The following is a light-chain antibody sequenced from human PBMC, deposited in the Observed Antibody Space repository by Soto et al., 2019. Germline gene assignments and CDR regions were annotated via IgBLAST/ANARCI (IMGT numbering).Light chain of an antibody. CDR3: QQYHNLWT. J-gene: IGKJ1*01. Sequence: EIVLTQSPGTLSLSPGERATLSCRASQSLSNNIYLAWYQQKPGQAPRLLIYRASTRATGTPASFSGSGSGTEFTLTITSLHSEDFALYYCQQYHNLWTFGQGTEVEIK. V-gene: IGKV3-15*01. CDR1: QSLSNN. CDR2: RAS.